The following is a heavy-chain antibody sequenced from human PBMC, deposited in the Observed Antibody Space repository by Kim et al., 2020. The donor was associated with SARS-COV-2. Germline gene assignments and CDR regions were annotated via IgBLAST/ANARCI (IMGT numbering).Heavy chain of an antibody. CDR3: ARFYKITVGF. CDR2: TTI. J-gene: IGHJ4*02. V-gene: IGHV3-11*01. D-gene: IGHD3-16*01. Sequence: TTIYYADPVKGRFTISRDHAKCSLYLQMNSLRAEDTAVYYCARFYKITVGFWGQGTLVTVSS.